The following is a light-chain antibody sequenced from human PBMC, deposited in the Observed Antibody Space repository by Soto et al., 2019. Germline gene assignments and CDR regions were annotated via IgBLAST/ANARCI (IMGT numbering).Light chain of an antibody. J-gene: IGKJ4*01. V-gene: IGKV3-15*01. CDR1: QSFSSN. Sequence: EIVMTQSPATLSVSPGERVTLSCRASQSFSSNLAWYRQKAGQAPRLLIYAASTRATGVPARFSGSGSGTEFTLTISSPQSEDFEIYFCQQYNNWPLTFGAGTKVEIX. CDR2: AAS. CDR3: QQYNNWPLT.